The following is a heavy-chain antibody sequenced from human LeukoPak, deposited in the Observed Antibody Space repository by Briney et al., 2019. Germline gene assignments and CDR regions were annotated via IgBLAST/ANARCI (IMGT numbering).Heavy chain of an antibody. J-gene: IGHJ4*02. V-gene: IGHV4-59*01. Sequence: SETLSLTCTVSGGSLSSYYWSWIRQPPGKGLEWIGYIYYSGSTNYNPSLKSRVTISVDTSKNQFSLKLGSVTAAATAVYYCARWVKADYDWGSYRLPLDYWGQGTLVTVSS. CDR2: IYYSGST. D-gene: IGHD3-16*02. CDR3: ARWVKADYDWGSYRLPLDY. CDR1: GGSLSSYY.